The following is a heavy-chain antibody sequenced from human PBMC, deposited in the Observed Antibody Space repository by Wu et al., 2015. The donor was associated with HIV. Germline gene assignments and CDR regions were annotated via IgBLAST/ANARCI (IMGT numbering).Heavy chain of an antibody. Sequence: QALLVQSGAEVKRPGASVKVSCKASGYSFTGYDINWVRQAPGQGLQWMGWINPNSGNSGFAQKFQGRVTITRNTSISTAYMELSSPRSEDTAVYYCARGAPRGYCSSTSCPFSDYWGRGTLVTVSS. CDR3: ARGAPRGYCSSTSCPFSDY. J-gene: IGHJ4*02. CDR2: INPNSGNS. CDR1: GYSFTGYD. V-gene: IGHV1-8*01. D-gene: IGHD2-2*01.